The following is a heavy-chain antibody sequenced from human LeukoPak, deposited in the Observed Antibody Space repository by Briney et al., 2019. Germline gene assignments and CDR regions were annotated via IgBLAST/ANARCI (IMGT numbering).Heavy chain of an antibody. J-gene: IGHJ6*02. V-gene: IGHV1-18*01. CDR1: GYTFTSYG. CDR3: ARGYCSGGSCYRYYYYYGMDV. Sequence: VASVKVSCKASGYTFTSYGISWVRQAPGQGLEWMGWISAYNGNTNYAQKLQGRVTMTTDTSTSTAYMELRSLRSDDTAVYYCARGYCSGGSCYRYYYYYGMDVWGQGTTVTVSS. CDR2: ISAYNGNT. D-gene: IGHD2-15*01.